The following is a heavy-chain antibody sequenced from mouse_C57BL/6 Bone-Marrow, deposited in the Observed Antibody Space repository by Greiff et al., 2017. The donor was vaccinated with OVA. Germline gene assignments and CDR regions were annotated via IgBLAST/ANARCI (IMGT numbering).Heavy chain of an antibody. CDR3: AIAVFAY. CDR2: IVPSDSST. J-gene: IGHJ3*01. Sequence: QVQLQQPGAELVKPGASVKLSCKASGYTFTSYWMQWVKQRPGQGLEWIGDIVPSDSSTNYNQKFKGKATVTVDTSSSTAYMQLNSLTSEDSAVYDCAIAVFAYWGRGTLVTVTA. V-gene: IGHV1-50*01. CDR1: GYTFTSYW.